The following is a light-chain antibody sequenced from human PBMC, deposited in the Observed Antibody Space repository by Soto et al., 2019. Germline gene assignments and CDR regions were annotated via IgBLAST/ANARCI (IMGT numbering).Light chain of an antibody. Sequence: QSALTQPPSASGSPGQSVTISCTGTSSDLRDSDFISWYQLYPGKAPKLMIYEVTKRPSGVPDRFSGSKSVNMAYLTVSGLQAEDEAEYYCSSYADFNNVLFGGGIKLTVL. CDR2: EVT. CDR3: SSYADFNNVL. V-gene: IGLV2-8*01. J-gene: IGLJ3*02. CDR1: SSDLRDSDF.